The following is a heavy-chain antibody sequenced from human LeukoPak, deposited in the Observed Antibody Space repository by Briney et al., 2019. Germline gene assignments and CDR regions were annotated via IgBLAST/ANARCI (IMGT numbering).Heavy chain of an antibody. CDR1: GDSVSSNSVT. V-gene: IGHV6-1*01. Sequence: SQTLSLTCAISGDSVSSNSVTWNWIRQSPSRGREWLGRTYYRSTWYNDYAVSVRGRITVNPDTSKNQFSLHLNSVAPEDTAVYYCARRLTQYDCFDPWGQGILVTVSS. CDR3: ARRLTQYDCFDP. CDR2: TYYRSTWYN. D-gene: IGHD2-2*01. J-gene: IGHJ5*02.